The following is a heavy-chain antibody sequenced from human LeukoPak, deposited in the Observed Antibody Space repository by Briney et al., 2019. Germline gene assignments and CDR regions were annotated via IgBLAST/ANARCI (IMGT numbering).Heavy chain of an antibody. CDR3: AKESGKFDY. CDR1: GFTFDDYG. CDR2: ISGDGVST. J-gene: IGHJ4*02. V-gene: IGHV3-43*02. Sequence: GGSLRLSCAASGFTFDDYGMHWVRQTPGKGLEWVSLISGDGVSTFYADSVKGRFSISRDNSKNSLYLEMNSLRTEDAAMYYCAKESGKFDYWGQGTLVAVSS.